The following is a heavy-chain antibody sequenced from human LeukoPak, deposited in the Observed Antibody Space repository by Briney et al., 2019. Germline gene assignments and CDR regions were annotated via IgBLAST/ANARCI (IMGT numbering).Heavy chain of an antibody. V-gene: IGHV3-23*01. D-gene: IGHD3-3*01. J-gene: IGHJ4*02. CDR3: AKLSGYDFWNYFDY. CDR1: RFTFSSYA. CDR2: ISGSGGST. Sequence: GGSLRLSCAASRFTFSSYAMSWVRQAPGKGLEWVSAISGSGGSTYYADSVKGRFTISRDNSKNTLYLQMNSLRAEDTAVYYCAKLSGYDFWNYFDYWGQGTLVTVSS.